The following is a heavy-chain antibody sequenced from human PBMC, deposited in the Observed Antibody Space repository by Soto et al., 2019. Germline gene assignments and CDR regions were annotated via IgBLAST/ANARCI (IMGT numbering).Heavy chain of an antibody. CDR1: GFTFSNYW. CDR2: IKQDGSEK. D-gene: IGHD3-22*01. CDR3: ARDRTYSYDFDF. J-gene: IGHJ4*02. Sequence: PGGSLRLSCAASGFTFSNYWMSWVRQAPGKGLEWVANIKQDGSEKYCVDSVKGRFTISRDNAKNTLYLQMNSLRAEDTAVYYCARDRTYSYDFDFWGQGTLVTVSS. V-gene: IGHV3-7*01.